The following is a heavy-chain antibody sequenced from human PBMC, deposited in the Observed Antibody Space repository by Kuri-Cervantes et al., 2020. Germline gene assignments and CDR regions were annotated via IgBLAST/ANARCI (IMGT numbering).Heavy chain of an antibody. D-gene: IGHD3-10*01. CDR3: ARKGNYYGSGSYYWNWFDP. CDR1: GGSFSGYY. V-gene: IGHV4-34*01. J-gene: IGHJ5*02. Sequence: SQTLSLTCAVYGGSFSGYYWSWIRQPPGKGLEWIGEINHSGSTNYNPSLKSRVTISVDTSKNQFSLKLSSVTAVDTAVYYCARKGNYYGSGSYYWNWFDPWGQGTLVTVSS. CDR2: INHSGST.